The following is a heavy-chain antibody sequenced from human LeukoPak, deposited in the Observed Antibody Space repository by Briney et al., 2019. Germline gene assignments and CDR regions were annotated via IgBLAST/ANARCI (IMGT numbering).Heavy chain of an antibody. V-gene: IGHV3-9*01. D-gene: IGHD1-14*01. Sequence: PGGSLRLSCAGSGFTFDDYAMHWVRQAPGKGLEWVSGISWNSGSIGYADSVKGRFTISRDNAKNSLYLQMNSLRAEDTALYYCAKDTGPGYYYYGMDVWGQGTTVTVSS. J-gene: IGHJ6*02. CDR2: ISWNSGSI. CDR1: GFTFDDYA. CDR3: AKDTGPGYYYYGMDV.